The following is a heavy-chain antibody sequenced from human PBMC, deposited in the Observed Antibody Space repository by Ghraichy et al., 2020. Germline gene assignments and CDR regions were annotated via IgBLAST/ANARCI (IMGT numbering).Heavy chain of an antibody. Sequence: VKVSCKASGYIFPNYGINWVRHAPGQGLEWMGWISVYDGNAHYAQKLQGRVTMTADTSTSTAYMELTSLRSDDTAIYYCARGFYDFWSGYYSHSLFDYWGQGSLVTVSS. J-gene: IGHJ4*02. D-gene: IGHD3-3*01. CDR2: ISVYDGNA. V-gene: IGHV1-18*01. CDR3: ARGFYDFWSGYYSHSLFDY. CDR1: GYIFPNYG.